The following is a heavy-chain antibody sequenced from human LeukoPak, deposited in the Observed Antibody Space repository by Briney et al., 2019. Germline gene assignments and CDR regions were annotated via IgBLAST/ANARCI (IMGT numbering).Heavy chain of an antibody. J-gene: IGHJ4*02. D-gene: IGHD5-18*01. Sequence: ASVTVSCTASGYSFTSYGITWVRQAPRQGLEWMGWISTYDGNANYAQKLQGRVTMTTDTSTITAYMELRSLRSDDTAVYYCARAPSGFTYGPGDHWGQGTLVTVSS. CDR3: ARAPSGFTYGPGDH. V-gene: IGHV1-18*01. CDR2: ISTYDGNA. CDR1: GYSFTSYG.